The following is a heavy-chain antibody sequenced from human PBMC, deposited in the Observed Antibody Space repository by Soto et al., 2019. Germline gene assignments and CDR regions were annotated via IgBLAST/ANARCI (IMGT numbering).Heavy chain of an antibody. D-gene: IGHD2-8*01. V-gene: IGHV5-51*01. J-gene: IGHJ6*02. CDR1: GYRFSSYW. CDR2: IYPGDSDT. CDR3: ARQGSNGAYYYYGMDA. Sequence: GESLKISCKGSGYRFSSYWIAWVRQMPGKGLEWMGIIYPGDSDTIYSPSFQGQVTFSADKSTSTAYLQWSSLKASDTAMYYCARQGSNGAYYYYGMDAWGQGTTVTVSS.